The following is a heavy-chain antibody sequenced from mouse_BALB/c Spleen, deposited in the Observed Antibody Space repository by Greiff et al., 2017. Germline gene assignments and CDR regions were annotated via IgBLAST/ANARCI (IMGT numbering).Heavy chain of an antibody. CDR1: GFTFSDYY. Sequence: EVQLVESGGGLVKPGGSLKLSCAASGFTFSDYYMYWVRQTPEKRLEWVATISDGGSYTYYPDSVKGRFTISRDNAKNNLYLQMSSLKSEDTAMYYCAIDTQGYYAMDYWGQGTSVTVSS. CDR3: AIDTQGYYAMDY. J-gene: IGHJ4*01. V-gene: IGHV5-4*02. CDR2: ISDGGSYT.